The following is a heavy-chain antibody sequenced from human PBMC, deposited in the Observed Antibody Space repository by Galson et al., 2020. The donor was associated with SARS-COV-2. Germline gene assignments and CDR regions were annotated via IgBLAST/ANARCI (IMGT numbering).Heavy chain of an antibody. CDR2: IYHSGST. CDR1: GGSISSSNW. CDR3: ARRIAVAGTSGFDAFDI. V-gene: IGHV4-4*02. Sequence: SETLSLTCAVSGGSISSSNWWSWVRQPPGKGLEWIGEIYHSGSTNYNPSLKSRVTISVDKPKNQFSLKLSSVTAADTAVYYCARRIAVAGTSGFDAFDIWGQGTMVTVSS. J-gene: IGHJ3*02. D-gene: IGHD6-19*01.